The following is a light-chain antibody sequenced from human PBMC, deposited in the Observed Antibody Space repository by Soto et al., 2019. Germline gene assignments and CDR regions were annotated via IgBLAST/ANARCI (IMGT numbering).Light chain of an antibody. CDR3: QQYDRSATWT. J-gene: IGKJ1*01. CDR2: GAS. Sequence: EIVLTQSPGTLSLSPGERATLSCRASQSVTSRYLAWYQHKPGQAPRLLIDGASNRATGVPDRFSGSGCGSDFTLTISRLEPEDFAVYCCQQYDRSATWTFGQGSKVEIK. CDR1: QSVTSRY. V-gene: IGKV3-20*01.